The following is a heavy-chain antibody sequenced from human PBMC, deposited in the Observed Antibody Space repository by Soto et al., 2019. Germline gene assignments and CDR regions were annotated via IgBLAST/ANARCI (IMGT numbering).Heavy chain of an antibody. Sequence: ASVKVSCKASGYTFTTYTMHWVRQAPGQRLEWMGWINAGNGDTKYSQKFQGRVTITRDTSASTAYMELSSLRSEDTAIYYCARGPPRNWFDPWGQGTLVTVSS. V-gene: IGHV1-3*01. CDR2: INAGNGDT. J-gene: IGHJ5*02. CDR1: GYTFTTYT. CDR3: ARGPPRNWFDP.